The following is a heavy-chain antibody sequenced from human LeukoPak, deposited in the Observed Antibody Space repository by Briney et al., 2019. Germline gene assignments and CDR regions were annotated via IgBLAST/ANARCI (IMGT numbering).Heavy chain of an antibody. CDR1: GFTFSSYE. J-gene: IGHJ4*02. V-gene: IGHV3-48*03. CDR2: ISSSGSTI. Sequence: PGGSLRLSCAASGFTFSSYEMNWVRQAPGKGLEWVSYISSSGSTIYYVDSVKGRFTISRDNAKNSLYLQMNSLRAEDTAVYYCARVERSYYDSSGYYYLDYWGQGTLVTVSS. D-gene: IGHD3-22*01. CDR3: ARVERSYYDSSGYYYLDY.